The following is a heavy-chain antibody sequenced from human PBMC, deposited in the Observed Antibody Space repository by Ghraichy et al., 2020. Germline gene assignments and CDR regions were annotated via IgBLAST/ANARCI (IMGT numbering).Heavy chain of an antibody. CDR3: ARDAIPYFFDF. CDR1: GDNVSSASVS. Sequence: SQTLSLTCAISGDNVSSASVSWTWLRQSPSRGLEWLGRTFYRSQWHYEYGISVRGRISISADTSKNQFSLQLNSVTPEDTAVYYCARDAIPYFFDFWGPGTLVTVSS. D-gene: IGHD2-21*01. V-gene: IGHV6-1*01. J-gene: IGHJ4*02. CDR2: TFYRSQWHY.